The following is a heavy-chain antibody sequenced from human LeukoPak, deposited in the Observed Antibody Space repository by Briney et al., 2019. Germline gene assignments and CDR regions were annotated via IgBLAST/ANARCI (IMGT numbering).Heavy chain of an antibody. Sequence: SGGSLRLSCAASGFTFSSYAMHWVRQAPGKGLEWVAVISYDGNNKYYADSVKGRFTISRDNSKNTLYLQMNSLRAEDTAVYYCAKDPYNWNDEGLPDYWGQGTLVTVSS. D-gene: IGHD1-20*01. CDR2: ISYDGNNK. CDR3: AKDPYNWNDEGLPDY. V-gene: IGHV3-30-3*01. J-gene: IGHJ4*02. CDR1: GFTFSSYA.